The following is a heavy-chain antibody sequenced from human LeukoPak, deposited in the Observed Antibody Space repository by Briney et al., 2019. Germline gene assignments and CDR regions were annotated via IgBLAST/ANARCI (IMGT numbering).Heavy chain of an antibody. V-gene: IGHV4-59*08. CDR1: GGSISSYY. CDR2: IYYSGST. D-gene: IGHD3-10*01. CDR3: ARRRYYGSGSLNWFDP. J-gene: IGHJ5*02. Sequence: PSETLSLTCTASGGSISSYYWSWIRQPPGKGLEWIGYIYYSGSTNYNPSLESRVTISVDTSKNQFSLKLSSVTAADTAVYYCARRRYYGSGSLNWFDPWGQGTLVTVSS.